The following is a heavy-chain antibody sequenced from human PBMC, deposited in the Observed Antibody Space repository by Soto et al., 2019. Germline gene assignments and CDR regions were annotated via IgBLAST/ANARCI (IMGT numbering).Heavy chain of an antibody. Sequence: SVKVSCKASGGTFSSYAISWVRQAPGQGLEWMGGIIPIFGTANYAQKFQGRVTITADESTSTAYMELSSLRSEDTAVYYCARERGYCSSTSCYPPTYNWFDPWGQGTLVTVSS. CDR1: GGTFSSYA. CDR3: ARERGYCSSTSCYPPTYNWFDP. D-gene: IGHD2-2*01. V-gene: IGHV1-69*13. CDR2: IIPIFGTA. J-gene: IGHJ5*02.